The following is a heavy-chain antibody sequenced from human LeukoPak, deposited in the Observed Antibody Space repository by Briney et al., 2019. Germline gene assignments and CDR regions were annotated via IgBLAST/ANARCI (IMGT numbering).Heavy chain of an antibody. J-gene: IGHJ5*02. CDR1: GGSISSSSYY. CDR3: ARVGPNYYDSSAIGWFDP. D-gene: IGHD3-22*01. Sequence: SETLSLTCTVSGGSISSSSYYWSWIRQPAGKGLEWIGRIYTSGSTNYNPSLKSRVTMSVDTSKNQFSLKLSSVTAADTAVYYCARVGPNYYDSSAIGWFDPWGQGTLVTVSS. CDR2: IYTSGST. V-gene: IGHV4-61*02.